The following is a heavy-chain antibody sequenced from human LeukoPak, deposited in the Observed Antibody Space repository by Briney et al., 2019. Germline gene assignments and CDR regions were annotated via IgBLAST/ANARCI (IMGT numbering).Heavy chain of an antibody. CDR2: ISAYNGNT. CDR1: GYTFTSYG. Sequence: GASVTVSCKASGYTFTSYGISWVRQAPGQGPEWMGWISAYNGNTNYAQKLQGRDTMTTDTSTSTAYMELRSLRSDDTAVYYCARGKYYYDSSGPDYWGQGTLVTVSS. CDR3: ARGKYYYDSSGPDY. D-gene: IGHD3-22*01. V-gene: IGHV1-18*01. J-gene: IGHJ4*02.